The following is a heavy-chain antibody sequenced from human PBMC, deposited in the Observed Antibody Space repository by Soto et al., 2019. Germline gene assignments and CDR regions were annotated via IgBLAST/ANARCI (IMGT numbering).Heavy chain of an antibody. V-gene: IGHV1-8*01. CDR3: ARERTVAGNDF. J-gene: IGHJ4*02. Sequence: QVQLVQSGAEVKKPGASVKVSCKASGYTFTSYDINWVRQATGQGVEWMGWMNPNSGNTGYAQKFQSGVTMTRNTSISTAYMELSSLTSEDTAVYYFARERTVAGNDFWGQGTLVTVSS. D-gene: IGHD6-19*01. CDR2: MNPNSGNT. CDR1: GYTFTSYD.